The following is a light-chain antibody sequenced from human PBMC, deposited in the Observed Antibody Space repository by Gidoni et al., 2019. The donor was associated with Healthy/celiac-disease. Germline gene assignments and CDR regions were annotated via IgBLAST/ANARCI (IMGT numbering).Light chain of an antibody. CDR1: SSDVGGYNY. Sequence: QSALTQPRPVSGYPGQSVTISCTGTSSDVGGYNYVSWYPQHTGKAPKLMIYDVSKRPSGVPDRFSGSKSGNTASLTISGLQAEDEADYYCCSYAGSYTPSVVFGGGTKLTVL. J-gene: IGLJ2*01. CDR2: DVS. V-gene: IGLV2-11*01. CDR3: CSYAGSYTPSVV.